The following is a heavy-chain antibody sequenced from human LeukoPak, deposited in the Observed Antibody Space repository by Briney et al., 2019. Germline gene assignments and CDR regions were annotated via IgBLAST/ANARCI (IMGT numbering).Heavy chain of an antibody. CDR2: IYTSGST. V-gene: IGHV4-4*07. J-gene: IGHJ4*02. Sequence: TSETLSLSCTVSGGSISSYYWRWIRQPAGKGLEWIGRIYTSGSTNYNPSLKSRVTMSVDKSKNQFSLELSSVTAADTAVYYCARSPDYSSSWYYSSGWYDYWGQGTLVTVSS. CDR3: ARSPDYSSSWYYSSGWYDY. D-gene: IGHD6-13*01. CDR1: GGSISSYY.